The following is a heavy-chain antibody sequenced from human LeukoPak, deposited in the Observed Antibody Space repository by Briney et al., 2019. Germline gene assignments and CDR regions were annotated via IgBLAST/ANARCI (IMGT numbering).Heavy chain of an antibody. CDR3: ARGGWHYVFNY. J-gene: IGHJ4*02. CDR1: GFSFNTYE. Sequence: GGSLRLSCAASGFSFNTYEMNWVRQAPGKELEWISYVASSGTTKYYADSVQGRFTISRDNAKNSLYLQMNSLRVEDTAVYYCARGGWHYVFNYWGQGTLVTVS. D-gene: IGHD6-19*01. V-gene: IGHV3-48*03. CDR2: VASSGTTK.